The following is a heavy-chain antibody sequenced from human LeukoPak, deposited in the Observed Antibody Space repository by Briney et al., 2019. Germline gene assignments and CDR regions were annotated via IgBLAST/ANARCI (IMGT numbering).Heavy chain of an antibody. CDR2: IYYSGST. CDR1: GVSVSSGSYY. CDR3: ARSFVGAPSDY. J-gene: IGHJ4*02. V-gene: IGHV4-61*01. D-gene: IGHD1-26*01. Sequence: SETLSLTCSVSGVSVSSGSYYWSWIRQPPGKGLEWIGYIYYSGSTNYNPSLRSRVTISVDTSKNQFSLKLSSVTAADTAVYYCARSFVGAPSDYWGQGTLVTVSS.